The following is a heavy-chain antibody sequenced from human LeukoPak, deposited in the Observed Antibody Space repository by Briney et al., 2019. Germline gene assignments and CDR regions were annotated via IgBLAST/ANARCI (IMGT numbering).Heavy chain of an antibody. CDR2: ISAYNGNT. CDR3: ARHTGGITGTLELDS. CDR1: GYTFTSYG. J-gene: IGHJ4*02. V-gene: IGHV1-18*01. D-gene: IGHD1-20*01. Sequence: GASVKVSCKASGYTFTSYGISWVRQAPGQGLEWMGWISAYNGNTNYAQKLQGRVTMTTDTSTSTAYMELRSLRSDDTAVYYCARHTGGITGTLELDSWGQGTLVTVSS.